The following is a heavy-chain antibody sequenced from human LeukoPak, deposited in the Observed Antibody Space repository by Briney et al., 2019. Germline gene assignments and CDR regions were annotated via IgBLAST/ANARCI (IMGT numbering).Heavy chain of an antibody. J-gene: IGHJ4*02. Sequence: PSETLSLTCTVSGGSISSYYWSWIRQPPGKGLEWIGYIYYSGSTNYNPSLKSRVTISVDTSKNQFSLKLSSVTAADTAVYYCASGAGNDYGDYRFDYWGQGTLVTVSS. CDR2: IYYSGST. CDR1: GGSISSYY. V-gene: IGHV4-59*01. CDR3: ASGAGNDYGDYRFDY. D-gene: IGHD4-17*01.